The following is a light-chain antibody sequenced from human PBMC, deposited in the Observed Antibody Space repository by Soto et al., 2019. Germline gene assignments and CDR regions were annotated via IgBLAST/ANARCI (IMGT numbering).Light chain of an antibody. J-gene: IGKJ4*01. CDR1: WCLGTN. V-gene: IGKV3-15*01. Sequence: EVGITQSPATLSVSPGERANLSGRASWCLGTNLAWYLQKPGLAPRLLIYASSTRATGVPPRFSGRGSETEFTLTICSMQSEDFAVYSCQQYNHWPLTFGGGTKVDIK. CDR2: ASS. CDR3: QQYNHWPLT.